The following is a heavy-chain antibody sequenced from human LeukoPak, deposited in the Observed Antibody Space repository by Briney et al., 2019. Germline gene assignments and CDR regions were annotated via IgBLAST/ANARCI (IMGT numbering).Heavy chain of an antibody. V-gene: IGHV4-4*09. CDR2: IYTSGST. CDR1: GGSISSYY. D-gene: IGHD2-15*01. CDR3: ARLPYCSGGSCYSGAFDI. Sequence: SETLSLTCTVSGGSISSYYWSWIRQPPGEGLEWIGYIYTSGSTNYNPSLKSRVTISVDTSKNQFSLKLSSVPAADTAVYYCARLPYCSGGSCYSGAFDIWGQGTMVTVSS. J-gene: IGHJ3*02.